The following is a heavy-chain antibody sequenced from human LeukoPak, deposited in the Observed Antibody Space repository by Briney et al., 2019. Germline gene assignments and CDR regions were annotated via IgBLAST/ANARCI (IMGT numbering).Heavy chain of an antibody. V-gene: IGHV3-30-3*01. J-gene: IGHJ4*02. CDR1: GFTFSSYA. CDR3: ARDRTIFGVVIPDY. D-gene: IGHD3-3*01. CDR2: ISYDGSNK. Sequence: GRSLRLSCAASGFTFSSYAMHWVRQAPGKGLEWVAVISYDGSNKYYADSVKGRFTISRDNSKNTLYLQMNSLRAEDTAVYCCARDRTIFGVVIPDYWGQGTLVTVSS.